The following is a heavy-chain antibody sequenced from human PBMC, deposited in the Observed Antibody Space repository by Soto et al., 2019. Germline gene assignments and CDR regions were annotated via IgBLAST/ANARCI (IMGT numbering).Heavy chain of an antibody. V-gene: IGHV3-23*01. CDR1: GFSFDTYA. Sequence: PGGSLRLSCAASGFSFDTYAMSWVRQAPGKGLEWVSAISGSGGSTYYADSVKGRFTISRDNAKNSLYLQMNSLRAEDTAVYYSASVRYFDWLYIXYWGQGTLVXVSS. CDR3: ASVRYFDWLYIXY. D-gene: IGHD3-9*01. CDR2: ISGSGGST. J-gene: IGHJ4*02.